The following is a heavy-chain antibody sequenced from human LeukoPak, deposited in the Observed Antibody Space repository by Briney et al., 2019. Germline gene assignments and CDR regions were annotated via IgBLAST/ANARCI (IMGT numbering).Heavy chain of an antibody. D-gene: IGHD6-19*01. J-gene: IGHJ4*02. V-gene: IGHV3-30-3*01. Sequence: GGSLRLSCAASGFTFSSYAMHWVRQPPGKGLEWVAVISYDGGTKYYADSVKGRFTVSRVNSKNTLYLQMNSLRAEDTAVYYCARVVASGWYSFDYWGQGTLVTVSS. CDR1: GFTFSSYA. CDR2: ISYDGGTK. CDR3: ARVVASGWYSFDY.